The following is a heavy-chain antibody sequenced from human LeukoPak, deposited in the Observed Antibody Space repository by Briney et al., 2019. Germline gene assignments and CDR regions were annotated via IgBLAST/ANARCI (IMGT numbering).Heavy chain of an antibody. Sequence: GGSLRLSCAASGFTFSSYAMSWVRQAPGKGLEGVSAISGSGGSTYYADSVKGRFTISRDNSKNTLYLQMNSLRAEDTAVYYCAKGSSGRLGSFDIWGQGTMVTVSS. V-gene: IGHV3-23*01. CDR1: GFTFSSYA. D-gene: IGHD6-19*01. CDR3: AKGSSGRLGSFDI. CDR2: ISGSGGST. J-gene: IGHJ3*02.